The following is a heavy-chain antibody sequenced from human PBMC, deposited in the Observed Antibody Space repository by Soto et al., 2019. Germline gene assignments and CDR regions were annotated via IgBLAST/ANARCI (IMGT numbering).Heavy chain of an antibody. J-gene: IGHJ4*02. Sequence: EVQLLESGGGLVQPGGSLRLSCAASGFAFSSYAMSWVRQAPGKGLEGVSSISGSTSGTYYVNAVKGRFTISRDCSNNTLWLQSCCRSTEGTGVYYGANYRGYMDPFGWWGQGALVTVSS. D-gene: IGHD3-9*01. CDR3: ANYRGYMDPFGW. CDR2: ISGSTSGT. V-gene: IGHV3-23*01. CDR1: GFAFSSYA.